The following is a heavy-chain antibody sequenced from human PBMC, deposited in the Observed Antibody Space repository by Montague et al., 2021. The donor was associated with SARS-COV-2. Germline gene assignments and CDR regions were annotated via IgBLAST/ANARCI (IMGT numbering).Heavy chain of an antibody. CDR1: GFTFSYYA. D-gene: IGHD3-22*01. CDR3: AKAHYYDSSGYYF. V-gene: IGHV3-23*01. J-gene: IGHJ4*02. CDR2: TSGSGGTT. Sequence: SLRLSFAASGFTFSYYAMSWVRQAPGKGLEWVSTTSGSGGTTYYADSVKGRFTISRGNSKNTLYLRMNSLRAEDTAVYYCAKAHYYDSSGYYFWGQGTLVTVSS.